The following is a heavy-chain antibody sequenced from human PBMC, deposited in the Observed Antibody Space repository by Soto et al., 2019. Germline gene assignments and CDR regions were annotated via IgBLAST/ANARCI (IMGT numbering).Heavy chain of an antibody. J-gene: IGHJ4*02. CDR3: ARRAYDSVTGYSLDY. CDR2: INSDGVST. V-gene: IGHV3-74*01. CDR1: GFTFSTYW. Sequence: EVQLMESGGGLVQPGGSLRLSCTASGFTFSTYWMHWVRQAPGKGLVWVAHINSDGVSTFYADSVKGRFTISRDNDKNTLKLQINSLRVEDTVVYFCARRAYDSVTGYSLDYWGQGTLVTVSP. D-gene: IGHD3-9*01.